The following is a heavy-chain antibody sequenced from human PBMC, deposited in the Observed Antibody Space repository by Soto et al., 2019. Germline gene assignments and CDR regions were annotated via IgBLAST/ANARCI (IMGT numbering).Heavy chain of an antibody. Sequence: EVQLVESGGGLVKPGGSLRLSCAASGFTFSSYSMKWVRQAPGKGLEWVSSISSSTSYIYYADSVKGRFTISRDNAKNSLYLQMNSLRAEDTAVYYCARMGSVTTFSWSDYYYGMDVWGQGTTVTVSS. D-gene: IGHD4-17*01. CDR1: GFTFSSYS. V-gene: IGHV3-21*01. CDR3: ARMGSVTTFSWSDYYYGMDV. CDR2: ISSSTSYI. J-gene: IGHJ6*02.